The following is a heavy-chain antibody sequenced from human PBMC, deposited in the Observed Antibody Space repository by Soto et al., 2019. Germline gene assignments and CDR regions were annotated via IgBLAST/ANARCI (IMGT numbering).Heavy chain of an antibody. Sequence: PSETLSLTCAVYGGSFSGYYWSWIRQPPGKGLEWIGEINNGGSSNYNPSLKSRGSMSVGTSNNQFSLKLTSVTAADTAVYYCARGWGDGYNQNWYFDLWGRGTLVTVSS. CDR3: ARGWGDGYNQNWYFDL. V-gene: IGHV4-34*01. CDR1: GGSFSGYY. J-gene: IGHJ2*01. D-gene: IGHD5-12*01. CDR2: INNGGSS.